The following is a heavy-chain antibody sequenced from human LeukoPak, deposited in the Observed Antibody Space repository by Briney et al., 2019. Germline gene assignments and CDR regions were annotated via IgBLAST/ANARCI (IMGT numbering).Heavy chain of an antibody. V-gene: IGHV1-18*01. D-gene: IGHD2-2*01. Sequence: GASVKVSCKASGYTFTSYGISWVRQAPGQGLEWMGWISAYNGNTNYAQKLQGRVTMTTDTSTSTAYMELRSLRSDDTAVYYCARISRTSCYSGGSCYLLAEYFQHWGQGTLVTVSS. J-gene: IGHJ1*01. CDR1: GYTFTSYG. CDR3: ARISRTSCYSGGSCYLLAEYFQH. CDR2: ISAYNGNT.